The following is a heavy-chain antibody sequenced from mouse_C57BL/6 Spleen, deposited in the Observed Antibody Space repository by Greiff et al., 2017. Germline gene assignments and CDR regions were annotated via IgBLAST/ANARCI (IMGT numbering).Heavy chain of an antibody. J-gene: IGHJ2*01. CDR1: GFTFSSYG. D-gene: IGHD2-5*01. Sequence: DVKLVESGGDLVKPGGSLKLSCAASGFTFSSYGMSWVRQTPDKRLEWVATISSGGSYTYYPDSVKGRFTISRDNAKNTLYLQMSSLKSEDTAMYYCARQGYSNYGYWGQGTTLTVSS. CDR3: ARQGYSNYGY. V-gene: IGHV5-6*02. CDR2: ISSGGSYT.